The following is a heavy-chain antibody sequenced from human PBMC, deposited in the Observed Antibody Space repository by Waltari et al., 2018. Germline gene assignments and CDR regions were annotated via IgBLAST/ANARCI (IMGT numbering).Heavy chain of an antibody. J-gene: IGHJ6*02. CDR2: VIPIFGTA. D-gene: IGHD4-17*01. V-gene: IGHV1-69*15. CDR1: GGTFSSYA. CDR3: ARDGATTDHYYYYGMDV. Sequence: QVQLVQSGAEVKKPGSSVRVSCKASGGTFSSYAISWVPQAPGQGLEWMGRVIPIFGTANYAQKFQGRVTITADESTSTAYMELSSLRSEDTAVYYCARDGATTDHYYYYGMDVWGQGTTVTVSS.